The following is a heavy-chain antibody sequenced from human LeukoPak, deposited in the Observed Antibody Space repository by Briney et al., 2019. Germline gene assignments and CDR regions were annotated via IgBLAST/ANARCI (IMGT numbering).Heavy chain of an antibody. CDR3: ARGWGAAAATPRGY. J-gene: IGHJ4*02. Sequence: GGSLRLSCAASGFTFSSYSMNWVRQAPGKGLEWVSSISSSSRYIYYADSVKGRFTISRDNAKNSLYLQMNSLRAEDTAVYYCARGWGAAAATPRGYWGQGTLVTVSS. D-gene: IGHD6-13*01. CDR2: ISSSSRYI. V-gene: IGHV3-21*01. CDR1: GFTFSSYS.